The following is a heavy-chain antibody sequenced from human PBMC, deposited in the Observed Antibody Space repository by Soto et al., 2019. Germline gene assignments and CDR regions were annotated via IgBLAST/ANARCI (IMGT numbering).Heavy chain of an antibody. J-gene: IGHJ3*01. V-gene: IGHV1-3*01. CDR1: GFTFSDTL. CDR3: AKYIGRGSPRAIDDFVV. D-gene: IGHD1-1*01. CDR2: ITPANGNT. Sequence: QVQLVQSGAELKKPGASVNISCQASGFTFSDTLINWVRQGPGQRLEWMGWITPANGNTRYSESFEGRVTISSLSRTSKAYVALYLWATGFTAVYYCAKYIGRGSPRAIDDFVVCGQGTMIAVFS.